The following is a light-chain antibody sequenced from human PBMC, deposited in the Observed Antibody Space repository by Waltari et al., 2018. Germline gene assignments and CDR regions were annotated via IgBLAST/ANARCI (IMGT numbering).Light chain of an antibody. CDR2: EVS. V-gene: IGLV2-14*01. CDR1: SSDIGRYNY. Sequence: QSALTQPASVSGSPGQSITISCTGTSSDIGRYNYVSWYQQHPGKAPRLMIYEVSNRPSGISYRFSGSKSGSTASLTISGLQADDEADYYCSSYATNSPYVFGSGTKVTVL. J-gene: IGLJ1*01. CDR3: SSYATNSPYV.